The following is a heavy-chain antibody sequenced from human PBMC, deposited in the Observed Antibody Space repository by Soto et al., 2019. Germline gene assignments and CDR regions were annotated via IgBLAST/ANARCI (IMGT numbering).Heavy chain of an antibody. CDR1: GSSFTSYW. V-gene: IGHV5-10-1*01. CDR3: ARTTHYYDSSGYYSPEYYYGMDV. Sequence: PGNSLKISCHGSGSSFTSYWPSWVRQRPFKCSQSLAVIDPSDSYTNYSPSFQGHVTISADKSISTAYLQWSSLKASDTAMYYCARTTHYYDSSGYYSPEYYYGMDVWGQGTTVTVSS. CDR2: IDPSDSYT. D-gene: IGHD3-22*01. J-gene: IGHJ6*02.